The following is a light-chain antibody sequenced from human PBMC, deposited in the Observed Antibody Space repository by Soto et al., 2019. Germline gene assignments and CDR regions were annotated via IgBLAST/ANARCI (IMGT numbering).Light chain of an antibody. CDR2: DDS. J-gene: IGLJ1*01. CDR3: QVWESGRGV. Sequence: LTQPPSVSVAPGQTARITCGGNNIGGKSVHWYQQKPGQAPVLVVYDDSDRPSGIPERFSGSNSVNTATLTISRVAAGDEADYYCQVWESGRGVFGTGTKVTVL. V-gene: IGLV3-21*02. CDR1: NIGGKS.